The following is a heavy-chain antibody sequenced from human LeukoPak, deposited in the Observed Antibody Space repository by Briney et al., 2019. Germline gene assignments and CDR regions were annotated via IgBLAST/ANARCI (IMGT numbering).Heavy chain of an antibody. CDR3: ARDGLQNYYYYGMDV. D-gene: IGHD5-24*01. CDR1: GYTFTSYY. V-gene: IGHV1-46*01. J-gene: IGHJ6*02. Sequence: GASVKVSCKASGYTFTSYYTHWVRQAPGQGLEWMGIINPSGGSTSYAQKFQGRVTMTRDTSTSTVYMELSSLRSEDTAVYYCARDGLQNYYYYGMDVWGQGTTVTVSS. CDR2: INPSGGST.